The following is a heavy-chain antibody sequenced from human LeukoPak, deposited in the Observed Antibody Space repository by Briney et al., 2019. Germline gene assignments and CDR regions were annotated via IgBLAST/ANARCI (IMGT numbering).Heavy chain of an antibody. V-gene: IGHV3-23*01. Sequence: GGSLRLSCAASGFTFSSYAMSWVRQAPGKGLEWVSAISGSGGSTYYADSVEGRFTISRDNSKNTLYLQMNSLRAEDTAVYYCAKDLNDYGDYGTDAFDIWGQGTKVTVSS. D-gene: IGHD4-17*01. J-gene: IGHJ3*02. CDR1: GFTFSSYA. CDR2: ISGSGGST. CDR3: AKDLNDYGDYGTDAFDI.